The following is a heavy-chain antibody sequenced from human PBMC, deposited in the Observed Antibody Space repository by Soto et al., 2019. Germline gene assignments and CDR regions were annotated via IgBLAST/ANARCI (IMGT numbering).Heavy chain of an antibody. D-gene: IGHD6-19*01. Sequence: SCAASGFTVSGAWFNWVRQAPGKGLEWVGRIKSKYDGGTTDYAAPVKGRFTISRDDSKNILYLQMNTLRAEDTALYYCAKDNLEQWLVNGIYFDYWGQGTLVTVSS. V-gene: IGHV3-15*07. CDR2: IKSKYDGGTT. CDR3: AKDNLEQWLVNGIYFDY. CDR1: GFTVSGAW. J-gene: IGHJ4*02.